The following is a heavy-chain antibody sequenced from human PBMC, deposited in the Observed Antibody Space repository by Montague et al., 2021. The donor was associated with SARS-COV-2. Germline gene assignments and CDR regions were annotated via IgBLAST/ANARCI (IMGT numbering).Heavy chain of an antibody. CDR2: MGSDGCTX. D-gene: IGHD2-21*02. Sequence: SLRLSCAASAFALFIFNNHGIHRVPQAPGKGLAWVADMGSDGCTXYYADSVKGRFTVSRDNTMNTVFLHMNNVGAEDTAVYFCAKEISHRVGDWYFDYWGQGTLVTVSS. J-gene: IGHJ4*02. CDR3: AKEISHRVGDWYFDY. V-gene: IGHV3-30*18. CDR1: AFALFIF.